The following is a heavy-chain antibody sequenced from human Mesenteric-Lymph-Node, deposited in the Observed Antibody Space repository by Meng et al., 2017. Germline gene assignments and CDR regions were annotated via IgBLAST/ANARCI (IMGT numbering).Heavy chain of an antibody. CDR1: GFTLTGYY. V-gene: IGHV1-2*06. D-gene: IGHD6-19*01. CDR2: INPNDGTP. CDR3: AKTGSNGWYLDY. Sequence: QVQLVQSRAVVNKPGASVTVSCTVSGFTLTGYYIHWVRHATGQAFECVGRINPNDGTPSYAPKFQGRVTVTMTRDSSIITAFMELTRLRSDDTAVYYCAKTGSNGWYLDYWGQGTLVTVSS. J-gene: IGHJ4*02.